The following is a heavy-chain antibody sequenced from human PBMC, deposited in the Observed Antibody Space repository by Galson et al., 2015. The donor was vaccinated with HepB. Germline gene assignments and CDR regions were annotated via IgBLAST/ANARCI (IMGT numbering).Heavy chain of an antibody. CDR2: INAGNGNT. J-gene: IGHJ4*02. CDR3: ARVRFLEWDVDY. D-gene: IGHD3-3*01. CDR1: GYTFTSYA. Sequence: SVKVSCKASGYTFTSYAMHWVRQAPGQRLEWMGWINAGNGNTKYSQKFQGRVTITRDTSASTAYMELSSLRSEDTAVYYCARVRFLEWDVDYWGQGTLVTVSS. V-gene: IGHV1-3*01.